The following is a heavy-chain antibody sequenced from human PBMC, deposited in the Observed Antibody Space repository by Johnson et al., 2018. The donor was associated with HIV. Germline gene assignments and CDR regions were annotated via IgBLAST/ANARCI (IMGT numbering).Heavy chain of an antibody. V-gene: IGHV3-53*01. D-gene: IGHD2-21*01. J-gene: IGHJ3*02. CDR2: MYRGGST. Sequence: VQLVESGGGLIQPGGSLRLSCAASGLNVSSTYMSWVRQAPGKGLEWVSVMYRGGSTYYPDSVKGGFTLSRDNSKNTRYIQMNSLRAEDTAVYCCALVLWALPGAFDIWGQGTLVTVSS. CDR1: GLNVSSTY. CDR3: ALVLWALPGAFDI.